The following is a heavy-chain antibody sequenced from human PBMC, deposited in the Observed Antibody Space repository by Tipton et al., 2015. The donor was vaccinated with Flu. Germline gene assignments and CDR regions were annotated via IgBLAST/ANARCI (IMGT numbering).Heavy chain of an antibody. CDR3: AKVIPELVAGLDS. V-gene: IGHV3-23*01. D-gene: IGHD6-19*01. J-gene: IGHJ4*02. CDR1: GFTFSTYE. Sequence: SLRLSCAASGFTFSTYEMSWVRQAPGKGLEWVSAVSGGGAITYFADSVKGRFTISRDNSKNILYLQMNSLRADDTAVYSCAKVIPELVAGLDSWGQGTLVTVSS. CDR2: VSGGGAIT.